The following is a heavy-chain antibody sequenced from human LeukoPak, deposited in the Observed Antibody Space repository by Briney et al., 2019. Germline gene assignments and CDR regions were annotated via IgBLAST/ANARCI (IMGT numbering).Heavy chain of an antibody. CDR2: IYYSGST. Sequence: SEILSLTCTVSGGSISSSSYYWGWIRQPPGKGLEWIGSIYYSGSTYYNPSLKSRVTIFVDTSKNQFSLKLSSVTAADTAVYYCASFDGIAARRWSLDYYYMDVWGKGTTVTVSS. CDR3: ASFDGIAARRWSLDYYYMDV. J-gene: IGHJ6*03. V-gene: IGHV4-39*01. CDR1: GGSISSSSYY. D-gene: IGHD6-6*01.